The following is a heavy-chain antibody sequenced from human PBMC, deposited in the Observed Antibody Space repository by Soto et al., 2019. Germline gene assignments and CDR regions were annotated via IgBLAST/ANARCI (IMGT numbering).Heavy chain of an antibody. CDR3: ARGGDPYYYYYGMDV. Sequence: GASVKVSCKASGGTFSSYAISWVRQAPGQGLEWMGGIIPIFGTANYAQKFQGSVTITADKSTSTAYMELSSLRSEDTAVYYCARGGDPYYYYYGMDVWGQGTTVTVSS. CDR2: IIPIFGTA. D-gene: IGHD3-10*01. CDR1: GGTFSSYA. V-gene: IGHV1-69*06. J-gene: IGHJ6*02.